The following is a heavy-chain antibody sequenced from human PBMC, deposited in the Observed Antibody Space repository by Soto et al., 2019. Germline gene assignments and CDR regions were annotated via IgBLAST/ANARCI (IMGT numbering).Heavy chain of an antibody. CDR1: GGSFSGYY. V-gene: IGHV4-34*01. CDR2: INHSGST. Sequence: SETLSLTCAVYGGSFSGYYWSWIRQPPGKGLEWIGEINHSGSTNYNPSLKSRVTISVDTSKNQFSLKLSSVTAADTAVYYCAREPTTYGGSSYYGMDVWGQGTTVTVSS. J-gene: IGHJ6*02. D-gene: IGHD2-15*01. CDR3: AREPTTYGGSSYYGMDV.